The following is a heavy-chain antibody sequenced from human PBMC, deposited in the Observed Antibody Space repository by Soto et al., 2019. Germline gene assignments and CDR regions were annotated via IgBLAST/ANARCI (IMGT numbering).Heavy chain of an antibody. CDR3: ARDKRSVVATILASDYYYGMDV. CDR1: GYTFTSYA. J-gene: IGHJ6*02. Sequence: GASVKVSCKASGYTFTSYAMHWVRQAPGQRLEWMGWINAGNGNRKYSQKFQGRVGITRDTSASTAYMELRSLRSEDTAVYYCARDKRSVVATILASDYYYGMDVWGQGPTVTVSS. CDR2: INAGNGNR. D-gene: IGHD5-12*01. V-gene: IGHV1-3*01.